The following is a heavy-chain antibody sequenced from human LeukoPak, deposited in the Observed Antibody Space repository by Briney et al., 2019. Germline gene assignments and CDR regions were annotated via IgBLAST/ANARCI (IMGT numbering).Heavy chain of an antibody. CDR1: GFTFSSYW. J-gene: IGHJ4*02. D-gene: IGHD3-3*01. Sequence: TGGSLRLSCAASGFTFSSYWMSSVRQAPGKGLEWVANIKQDGSEKYYVDSVKGRFTISRDNAKNSLYLQMNSLRAEDTAVYYCARSTYYDFWSGYQRYYFDYWGQGTLVTVSS. CDR3: ARSTYYDFWSGYQRYYFDY. CDR2: IKQDGSEK. V-gene: IGHV3-7*01.